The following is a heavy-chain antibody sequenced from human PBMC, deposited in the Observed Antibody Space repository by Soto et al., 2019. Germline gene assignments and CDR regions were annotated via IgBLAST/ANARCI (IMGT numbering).Heavy chain of an antibody. CDR1: GGSISNYH. J-gene: IGHJ4*02. CDR2: ISYTGST. CDR3: ARVAADAYWSGCDDY. Sequence: QEQLQESGPRLVKPSETLSLTCSVSGGSISNYHWSWIRQPPGKGLEWIGYISYTGSTNYSPSLKSRVTMLLATSKKQFSLKLSSVTAADTAVYYCARVAADAYWSGCDDYWGQGTRVTVSS. V-gene: IGHV4-59*01. D-gene: IGHD3-3*01.